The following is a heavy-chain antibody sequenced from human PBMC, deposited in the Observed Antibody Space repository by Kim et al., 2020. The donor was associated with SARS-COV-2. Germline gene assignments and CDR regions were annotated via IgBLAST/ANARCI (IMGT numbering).Heavy chain of an antibody. J-gene: IGHJ6*02. CDR2: ISSSSSYI. Sequence: GGSLRLSCAASGFTFSSYSMNWVRQAPGKGLEWVSSISSSSSYIYYADSVKGRFTISRDNAKNSLYLQMNSLRAEDTAVYYCARDIPDYYYYYGMDVWGQGTTVTVSS. CDR1: GFTFSSYS. V-gene: IGHV3-21*01. CDR3: ARDIPDYYYYYGMDV. D-gene: IGHD2-21*01.